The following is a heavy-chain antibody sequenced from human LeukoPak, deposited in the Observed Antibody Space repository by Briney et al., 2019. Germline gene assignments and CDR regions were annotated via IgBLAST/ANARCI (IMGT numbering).Heavy chain of an antibody. CDR3: ARSGYGDYPHVIWYFDL. CDR1: GGTFSCHA. V-gene: IGHV1-69*05. CDR2: IIPVFGTV. J-gene: IGHJ2*01. Sequence: SVKVSCKASGGTFSCHAISWVRQAPGQGLEWIGGIIPVFGTVTYAQKFQSRVTITTDVSTTTAYMDLSSLRSEDTAVYYCARSGYGDYPHVIWYFDLWGRGTLVTVSS. D-gene: IGHD4-17*01.